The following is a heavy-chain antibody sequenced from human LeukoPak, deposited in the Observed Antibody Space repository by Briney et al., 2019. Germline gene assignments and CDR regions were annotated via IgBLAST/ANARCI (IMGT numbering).Heavy chain of an antibody. D-gene: IGHD5-18*01. V-gene: IGHV1-69*05. CDR2: IIPIFGTA. CDR3: ARGLGRYSYGLGWFDP. Sequence: SVEVSCKASGGTFSSYAISWVRQAPGQGLEWMGGIIPIFGTANYAQKFQGRVTITTDESTSTAYMELSSLRSEDTAVYYCARGLGRYSYGLGWFDPWGQGTLVTVSS. CDR1: GGTFSSYA. J-gene: IGHJ5*02.